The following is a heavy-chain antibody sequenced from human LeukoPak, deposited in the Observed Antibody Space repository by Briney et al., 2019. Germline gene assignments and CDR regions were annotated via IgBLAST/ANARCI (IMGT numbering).Heavy chain of an antibody. CDR1: GGSTSSGGYY. CDR3: ARGHYGDYVEAAFDY. V-gene: IGHV4-31*03. J-gene: IGHJ4*02. D-gene: IGHD4-17*01. Sequence: SETLSLTCTVSGGSTSSGGYYWSWIRQHPGKGLEWIGYIYYSGSTYYNPSLKSRVTISVGTSKNQFSLKLSSVTAADTAVYYCARGHYGDYVEAAFDYWGQGTLVTVSS. CDR2: IYYSGST.